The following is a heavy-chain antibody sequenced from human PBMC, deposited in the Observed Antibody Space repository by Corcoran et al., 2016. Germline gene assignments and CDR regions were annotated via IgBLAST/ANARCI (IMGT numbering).Heavy chain of an antibody. J-gene: IGHJ3*02. Sequence: QVQLVESGGGVVQPGRSLRLSCAASGFTFSSYGMHWVRQAPGKGLEWVAVIWYDGSNKYYADSVKGRFTISRDNSKNTLYLQMNSLRAEDTAVYYCARGYYDFWSGYLERYAFDIWGQGTMVTVSS. V-gene: IGHV3-33*01. CDR3: ARGYYDFWSGYLERYAFDI. CDR1: GFTFSSYG. D-gene: IGHD3-3*01. CDR2: IWYDGSNK.